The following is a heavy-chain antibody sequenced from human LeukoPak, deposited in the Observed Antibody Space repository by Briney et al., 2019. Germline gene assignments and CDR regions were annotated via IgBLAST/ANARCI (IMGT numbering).Heavy chain of an antibody. Sequence: GGSLRLSCAASGFTFSSYAMHWVRQAPGKGLEWVAVISYDGSNKYYADSVKGRLTISRDNSKNTPYLQMNSLRAEDTAVYYCARDTPFDYWGQGTLVTVSS. J-gene: IGHJ4*02. CDR3: ARDTPFDY. V-gene: IGHV3-30-3*01. CDR2: ISYDGSNK. CDR1: GFTFSSYA.